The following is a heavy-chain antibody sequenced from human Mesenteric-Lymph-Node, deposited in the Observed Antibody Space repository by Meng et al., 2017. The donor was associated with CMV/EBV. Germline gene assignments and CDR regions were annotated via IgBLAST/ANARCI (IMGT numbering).Heavy chain of an antibody. CDR1: GYTFTGYY. J-gene: IGHJ6*02. Sequence: ASVKVSCKASGYTFTGYYVHWVRQAPGQGLEWMGWINPNSGGSTSYAQKFQGRVTMTRDTSTSTVYMELSSLRAEDTAVYYCARDYRVGARGGMDVWGQGTTVTVSS. CDR3: ARDYRVGARGGMDV. D-gene: IGHD1-26*01. V-gene: IGHV1-46*01. CDR2: INPNSGGST.